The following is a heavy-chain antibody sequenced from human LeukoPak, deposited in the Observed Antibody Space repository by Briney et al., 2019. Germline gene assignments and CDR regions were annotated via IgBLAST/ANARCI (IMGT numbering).Heavy chain of an antibody. D-gene: IGHD1-20*01. Sequence: GGSLRLSCGASGFTFSNYWMNWVRQAPGKGLEWVANIKEDGSDKYYVDSVKGRFSISKDNAKNSLYLQMNSLRVEDTAVYYCVPLNWNPPGDFDRWGQGTLVTVSS. CDR3: VPLNWNPPGDFDR. J-gene: IGHJ4*02. CDR2: IKEDGSDK. V-gene: IGHV3-7*01. CDR1: GFTFSNYW.